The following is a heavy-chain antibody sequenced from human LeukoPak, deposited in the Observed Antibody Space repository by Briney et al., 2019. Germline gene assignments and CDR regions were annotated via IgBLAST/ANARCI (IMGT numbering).Heavy chain of an antibody. J-gene: IGHJ4*02. CDR3: ARLIVAAAVDY. Sequence: PSETLSLTCTVSGGSISSSSYHWGWIRQPPGKGLEWIGSIYYSGSTYYNPSLKSRVTISVDTSKNQFSLKLSSVTAADTAVYYCARLIVAAAVDYWGQGTLVTVSS. CDR1: GGSISSSSYH. D-gene: IGHD6-13*01. CDR2: IYYSGST. V-gene: IGHV4-39*01.